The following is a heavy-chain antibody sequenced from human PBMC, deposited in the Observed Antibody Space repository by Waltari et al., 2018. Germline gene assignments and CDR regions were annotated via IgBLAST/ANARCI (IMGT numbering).Heavy chain of an antibody. CDR3: ARVGKVRDYYYYYMDV. CDR1: GGSISSGGYY. V-gene: IGHV4-31*03. D-gene: IGHD1-1*01. CDR2: IYYSGST. J-gene: IGHJ6*03. Sequence: QVQLQESGPGLVKPSQTLSLTCTVSGGSISSGGYYWSWIRQHPGKGLEWIGYIYYSGSTYYNPSLKSRVTISVDTSKNQFSLKLSSVTAADTAVYYCARVGKVRDYYYYYMDVWGKGTTVTVSS.